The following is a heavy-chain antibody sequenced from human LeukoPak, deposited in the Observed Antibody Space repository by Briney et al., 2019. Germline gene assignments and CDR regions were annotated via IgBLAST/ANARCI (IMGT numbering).Heavy chain of an antibody. Sequence: SVKVSYKASGGTFSSYAISWVRHAPGQGLEWMGRIIPIFGTANYAQKFQGRVTITADKSTSTAYMELSSLRSEDTAVYYCAYYYDSSGYYERYYFDYWGQGTLVTVSS. CDR2: IIPIFGTA. D-gene: IGHD3-22*01. V-gene: IGHV1-69*06. CDR1: GGTFSSYA. CDR3: AYYYDSSGYYERYYFDY. J-gene: IGHJ4*02.